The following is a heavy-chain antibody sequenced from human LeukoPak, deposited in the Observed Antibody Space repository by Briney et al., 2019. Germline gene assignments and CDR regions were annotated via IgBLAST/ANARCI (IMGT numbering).Heavy chain of an antibody. CDR2: IYYSVNT. V-gene: IGHV4-59*01. Sequence: PSETLSLTCNVSGGSISSYSRSWIRQPPGKGLEWIGYIYYSVNTNYNTSLKSRVTISVDTSNNQFSLKLSSVTAADTAGDYCARIPLGYGSGKDVMDVWGKGTTVTVSS. CDR3: ARIPLGYGSGKDVMDV. J-gene: IGHJ6*04. CDR1: GGSISSYS. D-gene: IGHD3-10*01.